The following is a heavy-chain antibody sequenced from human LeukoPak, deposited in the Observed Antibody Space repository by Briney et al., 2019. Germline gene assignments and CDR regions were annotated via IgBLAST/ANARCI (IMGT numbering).Heavy chain of an antibody. V-gene: IGHV3-7*01. CDR2: IKQDGSEK. D-gene: IGHD3-3*01. CDR1: GFTFSSYW. Sequence: GGSLRLSCAASGFTFSSYWMSWVRQAPGKGLEWVANIKQDGSEKYYVDSVKGRLTISRDNAKNSLYLQMNSLRAEDTAVYYCARERPRFLEWLSGLFDYWGQGTLVTVSS. CDR3: ARERPRFLEWLSGLFDY. J-gene: IGHJ4*02.